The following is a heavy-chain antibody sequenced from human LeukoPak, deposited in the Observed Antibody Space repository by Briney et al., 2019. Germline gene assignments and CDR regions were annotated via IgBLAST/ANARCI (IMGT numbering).Heavy chain of an antibody. D-gene: IGHD6-13*01. V-gene: IGHV1-69*06. J-gene: IGHJ6*03. Sequence: SVKVSCKASGGTFSSYDISWVRQAPGQGLEWMGGIIPIFGTTNYAQKFQDRVTITADKSTSTAYMELSSLRSEDTAVYYCARVGGLTGYSSSWYSGYYYYMDVGGKGTTVTVSS. CDR3: ARVGGLTGYSSSWYSGYYYYMDV. CDR2: IIPIFGTT. CDR1: GGTFSSYD.